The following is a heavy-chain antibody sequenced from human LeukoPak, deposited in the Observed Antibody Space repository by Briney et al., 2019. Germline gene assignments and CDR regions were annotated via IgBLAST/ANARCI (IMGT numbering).Heavy chain of an antibody. J-gene: IGHJ4*02. V-gene: IGHV3-30*18. CDR3: AKRGDSYGYDFDY. CDR2: ISYDGSNK. Sequence: GGSLRLSCAASGSTFSSYGMHWVRQAPGKGLEWVAVISYDGSNKYYADSVKGRFTISRDNSKNTLYLQMNSLRAEDTAVYYCAKRGDSYGYDFDYWGQGTLVTVSS. D-gene: IGHD5-18*01. CDR1: GSTFSSYG.